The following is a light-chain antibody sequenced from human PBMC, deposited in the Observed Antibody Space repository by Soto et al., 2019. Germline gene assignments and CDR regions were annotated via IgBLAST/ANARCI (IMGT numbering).Light chain of an antibody. CDR2: GAS. Sequence: EIVLTQSPGTLSLSPGERATLSCRASQSVSSSYLAWYQQKPGQAPRLLIYGASSRATGIPDRFSGSGSGTDFTLTISRLEPEDFAVYYCQQYGSSPPWTFGQGTKVXXK. V-gene: IGKV3-20*01. CDR3: QQYGSSPPWT. CDR1: QSVSSSY. J-gene: IGKJ1*01.